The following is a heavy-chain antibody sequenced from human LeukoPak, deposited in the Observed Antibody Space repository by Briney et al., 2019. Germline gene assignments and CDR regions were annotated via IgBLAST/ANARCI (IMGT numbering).Heavy chain of an antibody. Sequence: GGSLRLPCAASGFTFSSYSMNWVRQAPGKGLEWVSYISSSSSTIYYADSVKGRFTISRDNSKNTLYLQMNSLRTEDTAVYYCARGTSSGYFQLYFDYWGQGTLVTVSS. V-gene: IGHV3-48*01. D-gene: IGHD3-22*01. CDR2: ISSSSSTI. J-gene: IGHJ4*02. CDR1: GFTFSSYS. CDR3: ARGTSSGYFQLYFDY.